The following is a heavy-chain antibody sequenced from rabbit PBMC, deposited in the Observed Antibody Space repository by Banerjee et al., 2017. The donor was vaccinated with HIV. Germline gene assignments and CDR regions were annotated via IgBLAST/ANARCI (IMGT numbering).Heavy chain of an antibody. CDR1: GIDFSSSYY. Sequence: QEQLVESGGGLVKPGASLTLTCTASGIDFSSSYYICWVRQAPGKGLEYIGCIYAGSRDTTYYASWAKGRFTISKTSSTTVTLQMTSLTAADTASYFCARDLAGVIGWNFNLWGPGTLVTVS. CDR3: ARDLAGVIGWNFNL. D-gene: IGHD4-1*01. J-gene: IGHJ4*01. V-gene: IGHV1S45*01. CDR2: IYAGSRDTT.